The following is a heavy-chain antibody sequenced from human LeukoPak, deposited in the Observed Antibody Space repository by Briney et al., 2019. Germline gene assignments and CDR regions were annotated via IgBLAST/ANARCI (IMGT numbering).Heavy chain of an antibody. CDR3: ARLGLSAVAIFLIDY. CDR1: GFAFSFYA. D-gene: IGHD6-19*01. V-gene: IGHV3-21*01. CDR2: INANSGST. J-gene: IGHJ4*02. Sequence: GGSLRLSCEASGFAFSFYAMSWPRQPPGKGLEWVSTINANSGSTSYADSVKGRFTISRDNAKNSLYLQMNSLRAEDSAVYYCARLGLSAVAIFLIDYWGQGTLVTVSS.